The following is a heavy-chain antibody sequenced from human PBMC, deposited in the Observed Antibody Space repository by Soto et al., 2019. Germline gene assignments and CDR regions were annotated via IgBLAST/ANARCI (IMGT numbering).Heavy chain of an antibody. J-gene: IGHJ4*02. D-gene: IGHD3-16*02. CDR3: ARQTLPITFGGVIVPYFDY. CDR1: GGSISSYY. CDR2: IYYSGST. Sequence: SETLSLTCTVSGGSISSYYWSWIRQPPGKGLEWIGYIYYSGSTNYNPSLKSRVTISVETSKNRLSLKLSSVTAADTAVYYCARQTLPITFGGVIVPYFDYWGQGTLVTVSS. V-gene: IGHV4-59*08.